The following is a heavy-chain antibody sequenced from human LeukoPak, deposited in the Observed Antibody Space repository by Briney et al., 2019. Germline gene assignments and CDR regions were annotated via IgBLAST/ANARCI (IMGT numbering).Heavy chain of an antibody. CDR2: IKPNSGDT. V-gene: IGHV1-2*02. CDR1: GYTFTGYY. CDR3: VRDRPHNWFDP. J-gene: IGHJ5*02. Sequence: ASVKVSCKASGYTFTGYYIHWVRQAPGQGLEWMGLIKPNSGDTKYAQKFQGRVTMTRDTSIATAYMELSSLRSDDTALYYCVRDRPHNWFDPWGQGTLVTVSS.